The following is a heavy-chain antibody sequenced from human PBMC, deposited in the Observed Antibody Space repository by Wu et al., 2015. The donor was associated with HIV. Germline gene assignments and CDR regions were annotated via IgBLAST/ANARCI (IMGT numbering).Heavy chain of an antibody. V-gene: IGHV1-69*12. Sequence: QVQLVQSGAEVKKPGSSVKVSCKASGGTFSSYAISWVRQAPGQGLEWMGGIIPIFGTANYAQKFQGRVTITADESTSTAYMELSSLRSEDTAVYYCARNSYYDFWSGWGDYYYYYMDVWGKGTTVTVSS. CDR3: ARNSYYDFWSGWGDYYYYYMDV. J-gene: IGHJ6*03. CDR1: GGTFSSYA. CDR2: IIPIFGTA. D-gene: IGHD3-3*01.